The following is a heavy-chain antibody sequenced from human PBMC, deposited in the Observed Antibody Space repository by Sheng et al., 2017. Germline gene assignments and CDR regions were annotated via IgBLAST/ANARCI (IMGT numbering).Heavy chain of an antibody. V-gene: IGHV3-48*01. CDR3: ARVHPVDYYYMDV. CDR1: GFTFSSYS. J-gene: IGHJ6*03. Sequence: EVQLVESGGGLVQPGGSLRLSCAASGFTFSSYSMNWVRQAPGKGLEWVSYISSSSSTIYYADSVKGRFTISRDNAKNSLYLQMNSLRAEDTAVYYCARVHPVDYYYMDVWGKGTTVTVSS. D-gene: IGHD2-15*01. CDR2: ISSSSSTI.